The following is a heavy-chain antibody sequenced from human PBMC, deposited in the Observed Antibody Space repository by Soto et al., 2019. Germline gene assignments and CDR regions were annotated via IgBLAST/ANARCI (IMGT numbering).Heavy chain of an antibody. J-gene: IGHJ5*02. CDR2: ISGSGGST. D-gene: IGHD2-8*01. CDR3: AKGGDIVLMVYAIGNWFDP. V-gene: IGHV3-23*01. CDR1: GFTFSSYA. Sequence: EVQLLESGGGLVQPGGSLRLSCAASGFTFSSYAMSWVRQVPGKGLEWVSAISGSGGSTYYADSVKGRFTISRDNSKNTLYLQMNSLRAEDTAVYYCAKGGDIVLMVYAIGNWFDPWGQGTLVTVSS.